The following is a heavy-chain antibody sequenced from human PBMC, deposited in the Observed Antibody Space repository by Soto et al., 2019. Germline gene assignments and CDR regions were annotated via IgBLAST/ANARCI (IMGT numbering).Heavy chain of an antibody. CDR2: INPNSGGT. CDR1: GYTFTGYY. V-gene: IGHV1-2*04. D-gene: IGHD3-22*01. CDR3: ASGHYDGNDAFDI. Sequence: EASVKVSCKASGYTFTGYYMHWVRQAPGQGLEWMGWINPNSGGTNYAQKFQGWVTMTRDTSISTAYMELSRLRSDDTAVYYCASGHYDGNDAFDIWGQGTMVTVSS. J-gene: IGHJ3*02.